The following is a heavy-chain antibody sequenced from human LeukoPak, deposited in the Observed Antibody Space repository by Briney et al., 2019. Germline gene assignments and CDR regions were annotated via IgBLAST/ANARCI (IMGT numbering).Heavy chain of an antibody. V-gene: IGHV3-33*06. J-gene: IGHJ4*02. CDR1: GFTFSSYG. CDR2: IWYDGSNK. Sequence: GSLRLSCAASGFTFSSYGMHWVRQAPGKGLEWVAVIWYDGSNKYYADSVKGRFTISRDNSKNTLYLQMNSLRAEDTAVYYCAKGGDYGGNSFFDYWGQGTLVTVSS. CDR3: AKGGDYGGNSFFDY. D-gene: IGHD4-23*01.